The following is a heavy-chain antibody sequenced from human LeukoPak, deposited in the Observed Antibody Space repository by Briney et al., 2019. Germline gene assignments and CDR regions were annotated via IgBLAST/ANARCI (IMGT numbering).Heavy chain of an antibody. Sequence: ASVKVSSKASGYTFTSYYMHWVRQAPGQGLEWMGIINPSGGSTSYAQKFQGRVTITADESTSTAYMELSSLRSEDTAVYYCARAVSSGWTLDYWGQGTLVTVSS. D-gene: IGHD6-19*01. CDR1: GYTFTSYY. CDR2: INPSGGST. CDR3: ARAVSSGWTLDY. V-gene: IGHV1-46*01. J-gene: IGHJ4*02.